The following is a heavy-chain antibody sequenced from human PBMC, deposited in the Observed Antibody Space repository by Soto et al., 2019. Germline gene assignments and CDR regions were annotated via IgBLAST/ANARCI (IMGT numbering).Heavy chain of an antibody. Sequence: EVQLLESGGDLGQPGGSLRLSCVASGYVFSNYAMAWVRQVPGKGLQWVSRIDGSGAAHYGDSVKGRFTMSRDNSKNTLFLQLDRLRVEDTAVYYCAREDRNRGFAFDAWGQGTWVAVSS. J-gene: IGHJ3*01. V-gene: IGHV3-23*01. CDR3: AREDRNRGFAFDA. CDR2: IDGSGAA. CDR1: GYVFSNYA.